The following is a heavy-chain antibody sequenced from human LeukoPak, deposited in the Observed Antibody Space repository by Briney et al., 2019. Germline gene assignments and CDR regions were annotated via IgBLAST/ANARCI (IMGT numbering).Heavy chain of an antibody. D-gene: IGHD3-22*01. CDR3: ASGSGYYSVFGS. Sequence: SETLSLTCTVSGDSISSFYWSWIRQPPGQGLEWIGYIYYSGNTDYNPSLRSRVTISADTSKNQFSLKLNSVTAADTAIYYCASGSGYYSVFGSWGQGTLVTVSS. J-gene: IGHJ4*02. CDR2: IYYSGNT. CDR1: GDSISSFY. V-gene: IGHV4-59*01.